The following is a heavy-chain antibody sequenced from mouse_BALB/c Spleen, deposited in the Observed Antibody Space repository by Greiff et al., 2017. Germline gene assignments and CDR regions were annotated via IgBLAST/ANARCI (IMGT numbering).Heavy chain of an antibody. CDR2: IRNKANGYTT. CDR1: GFTFTDYY. CDR3: ARDHYLYAMDY. V-gene: IGHV7-3*02. J-gene: IGHJ4*01. Sequence: DVQLVESGGGLVQPGGSLRLSCATSGFTFTDYYMSWVRQPPGKALEWLGFIRNKANGYTTEYSASVKGRFTISRDNSQSILYLQMNTLRAEDSATYYCARDHYLYAMDYWGQGTSVTVSS. D-gene: IGHD1-1*01.